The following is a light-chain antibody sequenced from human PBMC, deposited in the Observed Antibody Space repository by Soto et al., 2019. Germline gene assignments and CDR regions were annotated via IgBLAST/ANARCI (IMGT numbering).Light chain of an antibody. CDR1: SSDVGGYNY. CDR3: SSYAGNNRVV. Sequence: QSALTQPPSASGSPGQSVTISCTGTSSDVGGYNYVSWYQQHPGKAPKLMIYEVSKRPSGVPDRFSGSKSGNTASLTVSGLQAEDEADYHCSSYAGNNRVVFGGGTKLTVL. V-gene: IGLV2-8*01. CDR2: EVS. J-gene: IGLJ2*01.